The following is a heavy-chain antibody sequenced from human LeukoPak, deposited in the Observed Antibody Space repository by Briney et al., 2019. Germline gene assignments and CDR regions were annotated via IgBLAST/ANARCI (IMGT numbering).Heavy chain of an antibody. CDR2: IKTKTDTGTT. J-gene: IGHJ6*02. V-gene: IGHV3-15*01. D-gene: IGHD5-12*01. Sequence: GGSLRLSCAASGLTFSHAWMSWARQAPGKGLEWVGRIKTKTDTGTTDYAAPVKGRFTISRDDSKNTLYLQMNSLKTEDTAVYYCAKDRQYSGYHYYYGMDVWGQGTTVTVSS. CDR3: AKDRQYSGYHYYYGMDV. CDR1: GLTFSHAW.